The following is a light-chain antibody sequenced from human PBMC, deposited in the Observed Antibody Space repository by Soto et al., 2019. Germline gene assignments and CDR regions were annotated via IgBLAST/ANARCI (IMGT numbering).Light chain of an antibody. CDR1: TGAVTSGYY. V-gene: IGLV7-43*01. CDR3: LLFYGHGVV. J-gene: IGLJ7*02. CDR2: STT. Sequence: QAVVTQEPSLTVSPGGTVTLTCASSTGAVTSGYYPNWFQQRPGQPPRALIYSTTYKHSWTPARFSGALLGGRAALTLSGAQPEDEADYYCLLFYGHGVVFGGGTQLTAL.